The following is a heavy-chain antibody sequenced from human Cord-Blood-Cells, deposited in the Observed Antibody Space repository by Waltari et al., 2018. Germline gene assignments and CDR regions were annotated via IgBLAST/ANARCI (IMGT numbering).Heavy chain of an antibody. CDR1: GFSLSNARMG. V-gene: IGHV2-26*01. CDR2: IFSNDEK. J-gene: IGHJ2*01. Sequence: QVTLKESGPVLVKPTETLTLTCPVSGFSLSNARMGVSWIRQPPGKALEWLAHIFSNDEKSYSTSLKSRLTIAKDTSKSQVVLTMTNMDPVDTATYYCARIRIAAAGYWYFDLWGRGTLVTVSS. CDR3: ARIRIAAAGYWYFDL. D-gene: IGHD6-13*01.